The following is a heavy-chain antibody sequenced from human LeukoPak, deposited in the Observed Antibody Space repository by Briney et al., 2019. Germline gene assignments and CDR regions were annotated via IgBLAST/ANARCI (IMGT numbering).Heavy chain of an antibody. J-gene: IGHJ5*02. CDR2: IYTSGCT. D-gene: IGHD3-10*01. V-gene: IGHV4-61*02. CDR1: GGSISSGSYY. CDR3: ARGGYGSGSYNWFDP. Sequence: SETLSLTCTVPGGSISSGSYYWSWIRQPAGKGLEWIGRIYTSGCTNYNPSLKSRVTISVDTSKNQFSLKLSSVTAADTAVYYCARGGYGSGSYNWFDPWGQGTLVTVSS.